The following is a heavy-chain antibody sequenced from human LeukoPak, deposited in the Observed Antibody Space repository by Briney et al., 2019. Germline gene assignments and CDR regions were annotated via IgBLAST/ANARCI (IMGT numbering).Heavy chain of an antibody. D-gene: IGHD6-19*01. CDR2: INHSGST. CDR1: GGSFSGYY. J-gene: IGHJ3*02. Sequence: SETLSLTCAVCGGSFSGYYWSWIRQPPGKGLEWIGEINHSGSTNYNPSLKSRVTISVDTSKNQFSLKLSSVTAADTAVYYCARAVAARDDDAFDIWGQGTMVTVSS. CDR3: ARAVAARDDDAFDI. V-gene: IGHV4-34*01.